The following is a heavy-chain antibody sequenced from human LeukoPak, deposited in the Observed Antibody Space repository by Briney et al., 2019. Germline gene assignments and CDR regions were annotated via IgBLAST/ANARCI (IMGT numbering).Heavy chain of an antibody. CDR1: GGTFSSYA. Sequence: SVKVSCKASGGTFSSYAISWVRQAPGQGLEWMGRIIPIFGTANYAQKFQGRVTITTDESTSTAYMDLSSLRSEDTAVYYCAREPGYSSGWYYFDYWGQGTLVTVSS. V-gene: IGHV1-69*05. D-gene: IGHD6-19*01. J-gene: IGHJ4*02. CDR2: IIPIFGTA. CDR3: AREPGYSSGWYYFDY.